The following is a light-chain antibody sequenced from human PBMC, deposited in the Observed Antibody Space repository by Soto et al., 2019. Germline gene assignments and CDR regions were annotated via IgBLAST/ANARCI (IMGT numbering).Light chain of an antibody. CDR2: DAS. Sequence: DIQMTQSTSTLSASVGDRVTITCRASQSIRSWLAWYQQKPGKAPKVLIYDASSLESGVPSRFSGSGSGTEFTLTISSLPPDDFATYYCQQYNSYPWTFGPGTKVEIK. J-gene: IGKJ1*01. V-gene: IGKV1-5*01. CDR1: QSIRSW. CDR3: QQYNSYPWT.